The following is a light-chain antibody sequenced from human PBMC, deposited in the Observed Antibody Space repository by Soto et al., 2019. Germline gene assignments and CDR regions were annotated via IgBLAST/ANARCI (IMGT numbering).Light chain of an antibody. Sequence: QSALTQPASVSGSPGQSITISCTGTSSDVGGYNYVSWYQQHPGKAPKLMIYEVSYRPSGVSNRFSGSKSGNTASLTISGLQAEDEADYYCSSYTSSSTPYVFGTWTKLTVL. CDR3: SSYTSSSTPYV. J-gene: IGLJ1*01. V-gene: IGLV2-14*01. CDR2: EVS. CDR1: SSDVGGYNY.